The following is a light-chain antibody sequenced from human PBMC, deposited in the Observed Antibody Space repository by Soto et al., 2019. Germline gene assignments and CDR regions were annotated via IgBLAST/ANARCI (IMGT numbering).Light chain of an antibody. CDR1: QNVYNNY. Sequence: EIVLTQSPGTLSLSPGERATLSCRASQNVYNNYLAWYQQKPGQAPRLLINGASSRATGIPDRFSGSGSGTDFTLTISSLQSEDFAVYYCQQYNNWPPWTFGQGTKVEIK. CDR2: GAS. J-gene: IGKJ1*01. CDR3: QQYNNWPPWT. V-gene: IGKV3-20*01.